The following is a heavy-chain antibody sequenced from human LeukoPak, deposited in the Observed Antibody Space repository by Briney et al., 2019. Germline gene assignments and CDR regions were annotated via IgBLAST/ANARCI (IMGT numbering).Heavy chain of an antibody. V-gene: IGHV4-39*07. Sequence: SETLSLTCTVSGGSISSSSYYWGWIRQPPGKGLEWIGSIYYSGSTYYNPSLKSRVTISVDTSKNHFSLKLSSVTAADTAVYYCARAVELELEDPRSLWFDPWGQGTLVTVSS. CDR3: ARAVELELEDPRSLWFDP. J-gene: IGHJ5*02. CDR2: IYYSGST. D-gene: IGHD1-7*01. CDR1: GGSISSSSYY.